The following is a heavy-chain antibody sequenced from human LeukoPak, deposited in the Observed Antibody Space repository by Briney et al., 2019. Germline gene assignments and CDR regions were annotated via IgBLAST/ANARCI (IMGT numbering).Heavy chain of an antibody. Sequence: GESLKISRKGSGYSFTNYWIAWVRQMPGKGLEWMGIIYPDDSDIKYSPSFQGQVTISADKSITTAYLQWSSLKASDTAMYYCARSRDSSGFYYLIWGQGTLVTVSS. D-gene: IGHD3-22*01. CDR2: IYPDDSDI. V-gene: IGHV5-51*01. J-gene: IGHJ4*02. CDR1: GYSFTNYW. CDR3: ARSRDSSGFYYLI.